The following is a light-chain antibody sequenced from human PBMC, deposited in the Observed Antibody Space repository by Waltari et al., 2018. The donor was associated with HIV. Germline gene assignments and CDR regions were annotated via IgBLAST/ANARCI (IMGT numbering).Light chain of an antibody. J-gene: IGKJ2*01. CDR2: DAS. CDR1: QSVSNNY. Sequence: EVVLTQSPATLSLSPGERATLSCGASQSVSNNYLAWYQQKPGLAPRLLIYDASSRATGIPDRFSGSGSGTDFTLTISRLEPEDFAVYYCQQYGNSPGYTFGQGTKLEIK. V-gene: IGKV3D-20*01. CDR3: QQYGNSPGYT.